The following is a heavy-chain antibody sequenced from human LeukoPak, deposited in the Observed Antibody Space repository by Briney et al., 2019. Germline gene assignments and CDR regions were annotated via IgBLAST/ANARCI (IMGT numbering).Heavy chain of an antibody. CDR2: INPNSGGT. D-gene: IGHD5-18*01. J-gene: IGHJ4*02. Sequence: ASVKVSCKASGYTFTGYYMHWVRQAPGEGLEWMGRINPNSGGTNYAQKFQGRVTMTRDTSISTAYMELSRLRSDDTAVYYCARKRGYSYTPFDYWGQGTLVTVSS. CDR3: ARKRGYSYTPFDY. CDR1: GYTFTGYY. V-gene: IGHV1-2*06.